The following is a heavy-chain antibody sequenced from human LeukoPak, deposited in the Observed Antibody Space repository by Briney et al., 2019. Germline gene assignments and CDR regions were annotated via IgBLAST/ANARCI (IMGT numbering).Heavy chain of an antibody. CDR1: GGSISSYY. Sequence: SETLSLTCTVSGGSISSYYWSWIRQPPGKGLEWIGYIYYSGSTNYNPSLKSRVTISVDTSKNQFSLKLSSVTAAGTAVYYCAREGALYSGSYRRRGVAFDIWGQGTMVTVSS. CDR3: AREGALYSGSYRRRGVAFDI. CDR2: IYYSGST. V-gene: IGHV4-59*01. D-gene: IGHD1-26*01. J-gene: IGHJ3*02.